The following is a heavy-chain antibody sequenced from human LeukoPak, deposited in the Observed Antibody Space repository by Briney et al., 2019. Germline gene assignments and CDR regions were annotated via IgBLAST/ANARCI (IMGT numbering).Heavy chain of an antibody. J-gene: IGHJ5*02. V-gene: IGHV1-69*13. Sequence: SVTVSCKASGGTFSSYAISWVRQAPGQGLEWMGGIIPIFGTANYAQKFQGRVTITADESTSTAYMELSSLRSEDTAVYYCAKPRTSFQNWFDPWGQGTLVTVSS. CDR1: GGTFSSYA. CDR2: IIPIFGTA. D-gene: IGHD2-2*01. CDR3: AKPRTSFQNWFDP.